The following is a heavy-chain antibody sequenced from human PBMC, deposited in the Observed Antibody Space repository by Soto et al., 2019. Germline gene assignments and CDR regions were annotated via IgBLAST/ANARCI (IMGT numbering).Heavy chain of an antibody. CDR3: AKGGDSSGFHGRIPFDY. CDR1: GFTFSSYA. CDR2: ISGSGGST. Sequence: GGSLRLSCAASGFTFSSYAMSWVRQAPGKGLEWVSAISGSGGSTYYVDSVKGRFTISRDNSKNTLYLQMNSLRAEDTAVYYCAKGGDSSGFHGRIPFDYWGQGTLVTVSS. V-gene: IGHV3-23*01. J-gene: IGHJ4*02. D-gene: IGHD3-22*01.